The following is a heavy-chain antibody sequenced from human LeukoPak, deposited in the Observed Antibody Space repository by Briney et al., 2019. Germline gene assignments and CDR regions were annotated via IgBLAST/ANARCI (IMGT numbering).Heavy chain of an antibody. J-gene: IGHJ4*02. V-gene: IGHV4-59*12. CDR2: IYYSGST. Sequence: KPSETLSLTCTVSGGSISSYYWSWIRQPPGKGLEWIGYIYYSGSTNYNPSLKSRVTISVDTSKNQFSLKLSSVTAADTAVYYCASWWEGGEYDFLFDYWGQGTLVTVSS. CDR1: GGSISSYY. CDR3: ASWWEGGEYDFLFDY. D-gene: IGHD3-3*01.